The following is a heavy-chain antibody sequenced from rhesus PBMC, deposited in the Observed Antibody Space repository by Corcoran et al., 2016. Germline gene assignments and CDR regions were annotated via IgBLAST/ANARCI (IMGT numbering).Heavy chain of an antibody. V-gene: IGHV4-173*01. J-gene: IGHJ4*01. CDR2: MAGSVGSA. CDR3: ARNYGTFFDH. CDR1: GGSFSGNY. D-gene: IGHD4-29*01. Sequence: QLQLQESGPGLVKPSETLSLTCAVSGGSFSGNYWSWIRQPPGKGLEWIGRMAGSVGSADCNPSLKSRVTISTDTSKNQLSLNLNSVTAADTAVYFCARNYGTFFDHWGQGVLVTISS.